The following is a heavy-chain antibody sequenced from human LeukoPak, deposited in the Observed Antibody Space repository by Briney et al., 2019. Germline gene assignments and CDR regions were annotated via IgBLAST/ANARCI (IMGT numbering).Heavy chain of an antibody. CDR2: INHSGST. Sequence: SETLSLTCAVYGGSFSGYYWSWIRQPPGKGLEWIGEINHSGSTNYNSSLKSRVTISVDTSKNQFSLKLSSVTAADTAVYYCARSYFDWSYDYWGQGTLVTVSS. V-gene: IGHV4-34*01. D-gene: IGHD3-9*01. J-gene: IGHJ4*02. CDR3: ARSYFDWSYDY. CDR1: GGSFSGYY.